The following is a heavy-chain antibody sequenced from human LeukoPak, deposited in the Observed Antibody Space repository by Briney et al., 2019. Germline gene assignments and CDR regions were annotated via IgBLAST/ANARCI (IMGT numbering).Heavy chain of an antibody. CDR1: GGSISSGSYY. CDR3: ARDEEFYYYMDV. V-gene: IGHV4-61*02. CDR2: IYTSGST. Sequence: SQTLSLTCTVSGGSISSGSYYWSWIRQPAGKGLEWIGRIYTSGSTNYNPSLKSRVTISVDMSKNQFSLKLSSVTAADTAVYYCARDEEFYYYMDVWGKGTTVTVSS. J-gene: IGHJ6*03.